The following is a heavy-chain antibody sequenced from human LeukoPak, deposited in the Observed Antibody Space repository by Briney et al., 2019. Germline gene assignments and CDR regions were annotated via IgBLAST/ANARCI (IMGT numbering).Heavy chain of an antibody. V-gene: IGHV3-53*01. Sequence: PGGSLRLSCAASGFTVSSNYMSWIRQAPGKGLGWVSVIHSGGSTYYADSVKGRFTISRDNSKNTLYLQMNSLRAEDTAVYYCARAGPAAGIDYWGQGTLVTVSS. CDR3: ARAGPAAGIDY. CDR1: GFTVSSNY. CDR2: IHSGGST. J-gene: IGHJ4*02. D-gene: IGHD6-13*01.